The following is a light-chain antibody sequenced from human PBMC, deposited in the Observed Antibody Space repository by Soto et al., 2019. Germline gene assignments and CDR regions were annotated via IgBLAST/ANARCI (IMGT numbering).Light chain of an antibody. J-gene: IGLJ2*01. CDR3: AAWDDSLNGV. CDR2: SNN. CDR1: SSNIGSNT. V-gene: IGLV1-44*01. Sequence: QSVLTQPPSASGTPGQRVTISCSGSSSNIGSNTVTWYQQFPGTAPKLLIYSNNQRASGVPDRFPGSKSGTSASLAISGLQSEDEADYYCAAWDDSLNGVFGGGTKLTVL.